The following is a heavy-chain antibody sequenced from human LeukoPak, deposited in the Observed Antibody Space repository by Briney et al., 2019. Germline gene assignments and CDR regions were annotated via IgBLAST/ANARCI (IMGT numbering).Heavy chain of an antibody. CDR3: ARDLAASGKLDK. Sequence: KSSETLSLTCAVYGGSFSGYYWSWIRQPPGKGLEWIGYIYHSGTTNYNPSLKSRVTISVDTSRNQFSLKLSSVTTADTAIYYCARDLAASGKLDKWGQGTLVTVSS. D-gene: IGHD6-13*01. CDR2: IYHSGTT. V-gene: IGHV4-59*01. J-gene: IGHJ4*02. CDR1: GGSFSGYY.